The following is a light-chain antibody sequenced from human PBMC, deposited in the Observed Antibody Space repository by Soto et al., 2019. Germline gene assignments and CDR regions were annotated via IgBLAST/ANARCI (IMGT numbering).Light chain of an antibody. CDR1: SSDVGGYNY. CDR2: EVS. V-gene: IGLV2-14*01. CDR3: YSYTSSSTWV. Sequence: QSALTQPASVSGSPGQSITISCTGTSSDVGGYNYVSWYQQHPGKAPKLMIYEVSNRPSGVSNRFSGSKSDNTASLTISGLQVEDEADYYCYSYTSSSTWVFGGGTKLTVL. J-gene: IGLJ3*02.